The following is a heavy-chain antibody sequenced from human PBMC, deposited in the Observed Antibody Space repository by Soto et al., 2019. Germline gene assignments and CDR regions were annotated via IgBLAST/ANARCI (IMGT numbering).Heavy chain of an antibody. J-gene: IGHJ3*02. CDR3: ARDVGQGGYCSGGSCYTNRGFAFDI. Sequence: PGGSLRLSCAASGFTVSSNYMSWVRQAPGKGLEWVSVIYSGGSTYYADSVKGRFTISRHNSKNTMYLQMNSLRAEDTAVFYCARDVGQGGYCSGGSCYTNRGFAFDIWGQGTMVTVSS. V-gene: IGHV3-53*04. CDR2: IYSGGST. CDR1: GFTVSSNY. D-gene: IGHD2-15*01.